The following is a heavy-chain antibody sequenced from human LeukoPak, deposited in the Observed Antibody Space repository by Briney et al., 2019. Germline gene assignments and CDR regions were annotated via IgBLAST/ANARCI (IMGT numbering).Heavy chain of an antibody. J-gene: IGHJ4*02. D-gene: IGHD3-16*02. CDR3: ARDNVWGSYRYTDYFDY. Sequence: GRSLRLSCAASGFTFSSYAMQWVRQAPGKGLEWVAVISYDGSNKYYADSVKGRFTISRDNSKNTLYLQMNSLRAEDTAVYYWARDNVWGSYRYTDYFDYWGQGTLVTVSS. CDR1: GFTFSSYA. CDR2: ISYDGSNK. V-gene: IGHV3-30-3*01.